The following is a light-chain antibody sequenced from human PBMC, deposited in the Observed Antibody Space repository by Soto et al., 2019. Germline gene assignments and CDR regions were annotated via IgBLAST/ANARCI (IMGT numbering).Light chain of an antibody. Sequence: EIVLTQSPGTLSLSPGERATLSCRASQSVSSNYLAWYQQKPGQAPRLLIYGASNRATGIPDRFSGSGSGIGFTLTISRLEPEVFAVYFCQQYGSSPPFTFGQGTKVEIK. V-gene: IGKV3-20*01. J-gene: IGKJ2*01. CDR2: GAS. CDR3: QQYGSSPPFT. CDR1: QSVSSNY.